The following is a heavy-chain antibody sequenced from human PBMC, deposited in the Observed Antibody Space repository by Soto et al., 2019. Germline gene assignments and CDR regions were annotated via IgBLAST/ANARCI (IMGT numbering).Heavy chain of an antibody. V-gene: IGHV1-18*01. CDR3: ARSPGIAVAGPRYYYYYYMDV. D-gene: IGHD6-19*01. J-gene: IGHJ6*03. Sequence: ASVKVSCKASGYTFTSYGISWVRQAPGQGLEWMGWISAYNGNTNYAQKLQGRVTMTTDTSTSTAYMELGSLRSDDTAVYYCARSPGIAVAGPRYYYYYYMDVWGKGTTVTVSS. CDR1: GYTFTSYG. CDR2: ISAYNGNT.